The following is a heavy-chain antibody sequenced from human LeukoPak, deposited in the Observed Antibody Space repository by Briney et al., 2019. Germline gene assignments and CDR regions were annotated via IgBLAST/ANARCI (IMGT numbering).Heavy chain of an antibody. CDR1: QFRFPFSHYG. CDR2: IWSDGSNQ. CDR3: AKDAQRGFDYSNSLEY. Sequence: GGSLTLSCVASQFRFPFSHYGMHWVRQAPGRGLEWVAFIWSDGSNQYYADAVKGRFTISRDNSQNTVYLQMNSLRVDDTAVYFCAKDAQRGFDYSNSLEYWGQGTLVTVSS. J-gene: IGHJ4*02. V-gene: IGHV3-30*02. D-gene: IGHD4-11*01.